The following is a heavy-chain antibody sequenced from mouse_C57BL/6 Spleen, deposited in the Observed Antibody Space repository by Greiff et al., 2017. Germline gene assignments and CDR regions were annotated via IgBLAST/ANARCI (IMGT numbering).Heavy chain of an antibody. CDR2: INPEDGDT. V-gene: IGHV14-1*01. D-gene: IGHD2-14*01. Sequence: VQLKESGAELVRPGASVKLSCTASGFNFNDYYMHWVKQRPEQGLEWIGRINPEDGDTEYAPKFQGKATMTADTSSNTAYLQLSSLTSEDTAVYYCTLYYRIPHWYFDVWGTGTTVTVSS. CDR3: TLYYRIPHWYFDV. J-gene: IGHJ1*03. CDR1: GFNFNDYY.